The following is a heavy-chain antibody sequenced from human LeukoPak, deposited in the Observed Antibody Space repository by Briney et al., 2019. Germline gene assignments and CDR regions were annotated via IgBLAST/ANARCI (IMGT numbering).Heavy chain of an antibody. CDR2: INTKTGNP. Sequence: ASVKVSCKASGYTFTNYAMNWVRQAPGQGLEWMGWINTKTGNPTYAPGFTGRFVFSSDTSVTTAYLQISSLKAEDTAVYYCARDKNGFDIWGQGTMVTVSS. CDR3: ARDKNGFDI. V-gene: IGHV7-4-1*02. J-gene: IGHJ3*02. CDR1: GYTFTNYA.